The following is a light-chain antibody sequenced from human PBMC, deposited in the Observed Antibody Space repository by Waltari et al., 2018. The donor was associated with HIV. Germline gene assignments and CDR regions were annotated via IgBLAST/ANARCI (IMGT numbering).Light chain of an antibody. V-gene: IGLV1-40*01. Sequence: QSVLTQPPSASGAPGQRVTISCTGSSSNICAGYDVHWYQQLPGTVPKLLIDGISNLPSGVPDRFSGSKSGTTASLAITGLQAEDEADYYCRSYDSSLSGVVFGGGTKLTVL. CDR2: GIS. CDR3: RSYDSSLSGVV. J-gene: IGLJ2*01. CDR1: SSNICAGYD.